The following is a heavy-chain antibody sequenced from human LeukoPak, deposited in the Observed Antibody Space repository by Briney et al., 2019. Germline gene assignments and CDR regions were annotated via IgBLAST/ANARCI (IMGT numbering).Heavy chain of an antibody. CDR1: GFTFSSYE. V-gene: IGHV3-74*01. CDR2: IISDGSST. Sequence: GGSLRLSCEASGFTFSSYEIHWVRQAPGKGLVWVSRIISDGSSTAYADSVKGRFTISRDNSKNTLYLQMNSLRAEDTAVYYCAKADEGGMEGVDYWGQGTLVTVSS. D-gene: IGHD1-26*01. CDR3: AKADEGGMEGVDY. J-gene: IGHJ4*02.